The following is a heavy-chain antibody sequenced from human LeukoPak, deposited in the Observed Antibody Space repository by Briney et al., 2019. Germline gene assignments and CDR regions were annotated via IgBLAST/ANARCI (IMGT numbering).Heavy chain of an antibody. CDR2: IWYDGSNK. V-gene: IGHV3-33*06. D-gene: IGHD2-15*01. CDR3: AKDRLHCSGGSCYSGYFDY. Sequence: GRSLRLSCAASGFTFSSYGVHWVRQAPGKGLEWVAVIWYDGSNKYYADSVKGRFTISRDNSKNTLYLQMNSLRAEDTAVYYCAKDRLHCSGGSCYSGYFDYWGQGTLATVSS. J-gene: IGHJ4*02. CDR1: GFTFSSYG.